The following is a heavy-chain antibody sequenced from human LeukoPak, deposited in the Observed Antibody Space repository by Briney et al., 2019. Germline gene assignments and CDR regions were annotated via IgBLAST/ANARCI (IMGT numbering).Heavy chain of an antibody. Sequence: GGSLRLSCAASGFTFSSYGMHWVRQAPGKGLEWVAVIAYDGSNNYYADSVKGRFTISRDNSKNTLYLQMNSLRAEDTAVYYCARDGANPYYYDSSGYYYFDYWGQGTLVTVSS. CDR2: IAYDGSNN. V-gene: IGHV3-30*03. D-gene: IGHD3-22*01. CDR3: ARDGANPYYYDSSGYYYFDY. CDR1: GFTFSSYG. J-gene: IGHJ4*02.